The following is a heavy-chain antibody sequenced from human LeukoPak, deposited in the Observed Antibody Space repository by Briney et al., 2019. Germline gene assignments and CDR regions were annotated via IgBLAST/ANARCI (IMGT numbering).Heavy chain of an antibody. CDR1: GDSVPSNSAA. J-gene: IGHJ4*02. CDR2: TYYRSKWYN. D-gene: IGHD3-10*01. CDR3: ARATVRVYDY. Sequence: SQTLSLTCAISGDSVPSNSAAWNWIRQSPSRGLEWLGRTYYRSKWYNDYAVSVRSRISINPDTSKNQFSLQLSSVTPEDTAVYYCARATVRVYDYWGQGTLVTVSS. V-gene: IGHV6-1*01.